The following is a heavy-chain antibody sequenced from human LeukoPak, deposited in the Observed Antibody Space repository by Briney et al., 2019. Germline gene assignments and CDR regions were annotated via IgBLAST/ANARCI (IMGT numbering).Heavy chain of an antibody. D-gene: IGHD5-24*01. Sequence: GGSLRLSCGASGFTFSNYGMHWVRQAPGKGLEWLAVIYYDGSKEIYAESVKGRFTISRDNSKNTLYLQMNSLRAEDTAVYYCAKPTRDGYNYEYYYYGMDVWGQGTTVTVSS. V-gene: IGHV3-30*02. CDR1: GFTFSNYG. CDR2: IYYDGSKE. CDR3: AKPTRDGYNYEYYYYGMDV. J-gene: IGHJ6*02.